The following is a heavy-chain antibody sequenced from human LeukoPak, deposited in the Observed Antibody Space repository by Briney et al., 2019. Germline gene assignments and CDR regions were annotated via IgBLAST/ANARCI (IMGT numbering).Heavy chain of an antibody. D-gene: IGHD4-17*01. CDR2: INHSGST. V-gene: IGHV4-34*01. CDR3: ARGGHGDYESLTWFDP. J-gene: IGHJ5*02. Sequence: SETLSLTCAVYGGSFSGYYWSWIRQPPGKGLEWIGEINHSGSTNYNPSLKSRVTISVDTSKNQFSLKLSSVTAADTAVYYCARGGHGDYESLTWFDPWGQGTLVTVSS. CDR1: GGSFSGYY.